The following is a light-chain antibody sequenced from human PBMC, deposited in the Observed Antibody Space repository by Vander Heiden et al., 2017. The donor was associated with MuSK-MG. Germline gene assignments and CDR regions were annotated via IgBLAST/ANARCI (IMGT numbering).Light chain of an antibody. Sequence: QSVLTQPPSASGTPGQRVTISCSGSSSNIGSTTVNWYQQLPGTAPKLLMYNNNQRPSGIPDRFSGSKSGTSASLAISGLQSEDEADYYCAAWDDSLNNYVFGTGTKVTVL. CDR2: NNN. CDR1: SSNIGSTT. V-gene: IGLV1-44*01. J-gene: IGLJ1*01. CDR3: AAWDDSLNNYV.